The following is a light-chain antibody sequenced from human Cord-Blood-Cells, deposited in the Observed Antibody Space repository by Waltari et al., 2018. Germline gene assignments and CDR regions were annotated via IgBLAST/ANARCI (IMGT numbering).Light chain of an antibody. CDR1: SSDVGGYNY. J-gene: IGLJ1*01. Sequence: QSALTQPASVSGSPGQSITISCPGTSSDVGGYNYVSWYQQHPGKAPKLRIYEVSKRPTGVSNLFSGSKSGNTASLTIYGHQAEDVADYYGSSYTSSSTLVFGTGTKVTVL. CDR2: EVS. CDR3: SSYTSSSTLV. V-gene: IGLV2-14*01.